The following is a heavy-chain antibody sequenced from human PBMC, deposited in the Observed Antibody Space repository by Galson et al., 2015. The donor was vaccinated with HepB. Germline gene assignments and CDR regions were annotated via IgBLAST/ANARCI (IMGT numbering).Heavy chain of an antibody. CDR3: ARQAIGYSSRGDGFDL. J-gene: IGHJ3*01. CDR1: GYNFTNYW. V-gene: IGHV5-10-1*01. D-gene: IGHD6-19*01. Sequence: SGAEVKKPGESLRISCQGSGYNFTNYWVTWVRQMPGEGLEWVGKIDPVDSYTNYSPSFQGHVTISTDKSISTAYLQWSSLKASDTAMYYCARQAIGYSSRGDGFDLWGQGTLVTLSS. CDR2: IDPVDSYT.